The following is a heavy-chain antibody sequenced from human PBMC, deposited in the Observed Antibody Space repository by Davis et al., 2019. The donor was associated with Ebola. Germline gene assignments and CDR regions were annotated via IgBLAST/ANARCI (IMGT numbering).Heavy chain of an antibody. CDR3: ASLTIFGVVKRFAWFDP. J-gene: IGHJ5*02. CDR2: ISSSSSYI. CDR1: GFTFSSYS. Sequence: PGGSLRLSCAASGFTFSSYSMNWVRQAPGKGLEWVSSISSSSSYIYYADSVKGRFTISRDNAKNSLYLQMNSLRDEDTAVYYCASLTIFGVVKRFAWFDPWGQGTLVTVSS. V-gene: IGHV3-21*01. D-gene: IGHD3-3*01.